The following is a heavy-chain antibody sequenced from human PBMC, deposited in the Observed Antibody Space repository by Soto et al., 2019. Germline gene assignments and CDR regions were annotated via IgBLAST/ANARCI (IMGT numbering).Heavy chain of an antibody. CDR1: GFSLSTSGVA. CDR3: AHTNNFYYYYTMDV. CDR2: IYWNDHK. D-gene: IGHD1-1*01. V-gene: IGHV2-5*01. J-gene: IGHJ6*02. Sequence: SCPTLVNPTQTLTLTCSFSGFSLSTSGVAVGWIRQPPGKALEWLALIYWNDHKQYSPSLRSRLTITKDTSKNQVVLTMADMDPVDTATYYCAHTNNFYYYYTMDVWGQGTTVTVS.